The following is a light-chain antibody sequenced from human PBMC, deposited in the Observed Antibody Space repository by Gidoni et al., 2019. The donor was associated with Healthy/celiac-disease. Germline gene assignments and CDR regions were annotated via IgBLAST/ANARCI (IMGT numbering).Light chain of an antibody. CDR2: AAS. J-gene: IGKJ1*01. CDR1: QGIRND. Sequence: AIQMTQSPSSLSASVGDRVNITCRAGQGIRNDLGWYQQKPGTAPKLLIYAASCLHSGVPSMFSGSGAGTDFPLTSSSLQPEDFATYYCLQDYNHPRTFGQGTKVEIK. CDR3: LQDYNHPRT. V-gene: IGKV1-6*01.